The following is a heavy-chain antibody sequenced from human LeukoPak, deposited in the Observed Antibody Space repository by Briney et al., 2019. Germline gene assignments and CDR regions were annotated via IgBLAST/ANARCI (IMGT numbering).Heavy chain of an antibody. CDR2: ISSSGSTI. V-gene: IGHV3-48*03. Sequence: PGGSLRLSCAASGFTFSSYEMNWVRQAPGKGLEWVSYISSSGSTIYYADSVKGRFTISRDNAKNSLYLQMNSLRAEDTAVYYCARDRHNSNWFDPWGQGTLVTVSS. J-gene: IGHJ5*02. D-gene: IGHD1-14*01. CDR3: ARDRHNSNWFDP. CDR1: GFTFSSYE.